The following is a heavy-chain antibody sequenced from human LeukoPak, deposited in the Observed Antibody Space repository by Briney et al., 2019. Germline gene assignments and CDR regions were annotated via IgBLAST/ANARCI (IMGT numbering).Heavy chain of an antibody. CDR1: GFTFSSYS. V-gene: IGHV3-21*01. CDR2: ISSSSSYI. CDR3: ARDQHNWNWGTSYFDY. D-gene: IGHD1-7*01. J-gene: IGHJ4*02. Sequence: GGSLRLSCAAPGFTFSSYSMNWVRQAPGKGLEWVSSISSSSSYIYYADSVKGRFTISRDNAKNSLYLQMNSLRAEDTAVYYCARDQHNWNWGTSYFDYWGQGTLVTVSS.